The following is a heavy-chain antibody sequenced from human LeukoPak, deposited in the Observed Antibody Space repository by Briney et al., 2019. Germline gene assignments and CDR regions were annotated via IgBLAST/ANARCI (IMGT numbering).Heavy chain of an antibody. D-gene: IGHD6-13*01. CDR3: ARDSRSAAAGMPAAY. CDR2: IYTSGST. J-gene: IGHJ4*02. V-gene: IGHV4-61*02. CDR1: GGSISSGGYY. Sequence: SETLSLTCTVSGGSISSGGYYWSWIRQHPGKGLEWIGRIYTSGSTSYNPSLKSRVTISVDTSKNQFSLKLSSVTAADTAVYYCARDSRSAAAGMPAAYWGQGTLVTVSS.